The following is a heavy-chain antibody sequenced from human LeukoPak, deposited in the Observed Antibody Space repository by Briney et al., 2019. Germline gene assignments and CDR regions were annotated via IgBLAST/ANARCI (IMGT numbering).Heavy chain of an antibody. V-gene: IGHV3-11*04. CDR1: GFTFSDYY. Sequence: GGSLRLSCAASGFTFSDYYMSWIRQAPGKGLEWVSYISSSGSTIYYADSVKGRFTISRDNAKNSLYLQMNSLRADDTAVYYCARFAAGGSYYYYMDVWGKGTTATVSS. CDR3: ARFAAGGSYYYYMDV. D-gene: IGHD6-25*01. J-gene: IGHJ6*03. CDR2: ISSSGSTI.